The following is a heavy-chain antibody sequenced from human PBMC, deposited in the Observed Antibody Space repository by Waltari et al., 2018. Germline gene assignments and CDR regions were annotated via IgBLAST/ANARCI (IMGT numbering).Heavy chain of an antibody. CDR2: ISYDGDKK. J-gene: IGHJ3*02. CDR1: GFTFTDYA. V-gene: IGHV3-30*18. CDR3: AKALKLFELFPRNSFDI. D-gene: IGHD3-3*01. Sequence: QVQLVESGGGVVQPGRSLRLSCAASGFTFTDYAIPWVRQGPGKGLEWVAAISYDGDKKFYADSVQGRFTVSRDTSRNTLYVHLNNLRAEDTAIYYCAKALKLFELFPRNSFDIWGHGTMVTVSP.